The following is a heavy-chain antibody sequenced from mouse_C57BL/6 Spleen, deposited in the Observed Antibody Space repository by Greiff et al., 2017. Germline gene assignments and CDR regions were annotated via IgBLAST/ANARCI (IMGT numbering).Heavy chain of an antibody. CDR1: GYTFTSYW. Sequence: VQLQQSGAELVKPGASVKMSCKASGYTFTSYWLTWVKQRPGQGLEWIGDIYPGSGSTNYNEKFKSKATLSVDTSSSTASMQLSILTSGDSAVYYFARYWDSYFDYWGQGTTLTVSS. CDR2: IYPGSGST. V-gene: IGHV1-55*01. CDR3: ARYWDSYFDY. J-gene: IGHJ2*01. D-gene: IGHD4-1*01.